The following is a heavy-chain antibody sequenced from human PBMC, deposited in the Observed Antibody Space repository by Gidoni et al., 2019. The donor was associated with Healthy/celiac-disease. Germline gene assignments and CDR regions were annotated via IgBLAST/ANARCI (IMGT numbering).Heavy chain of an antibody. CDR2: IYYSGST. CDR3: ARDGRGYSGYPDY. D-gene: IGHD5-12*01. V-gene: IGHV4-59*01. J-gene: IGHJ4*02. CDR1: GGSISSYY. Sequence: QVQLQESGPGLVKPSETLSLPCTVSGGSISSYYWSWIRQPPGKGLEWIEYIYYSGSTNYNPSLKSRVTISVDTSKNQFSLKLSSVTAADTAVYYCARDGRGYSGYPDYWGQGTLVTVSS.